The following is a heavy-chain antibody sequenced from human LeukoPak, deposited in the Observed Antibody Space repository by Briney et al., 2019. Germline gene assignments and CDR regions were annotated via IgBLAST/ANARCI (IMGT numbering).Heavy chain of an antibody. D-gene: IGHD6-13*01. Sequence: GGSLRLSCSASGFTFSSYAMSWVRQAPGMGLEWVSAISGSGGSTYYADSVKGRFAISRDNSKNTLYLQMNSLRAEDTAVYYCAKGIAAVPIDYWGQGTLVTVSS. J-gene: IGHJ4*02. CDR1: GFTFSSYA. V-gene: IGHV3-23*01. CDR3: AKGIAAVPIDY. CDR2: ISGSGGST.